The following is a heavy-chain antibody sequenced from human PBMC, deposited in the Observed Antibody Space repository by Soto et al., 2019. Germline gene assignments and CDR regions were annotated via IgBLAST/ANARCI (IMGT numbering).Heavy chain of an antibody. D-gene: IGHD6-19*01. CDR2: ISDSSATR. J-gene: IGHJ3*02. CDR1: GFTFATYS. Sequence: EAQLVESGGGLVQPGGSLRLSCAASGFTFATYSMNWVRQAPGKGLEWVSYISDSSATRYYADSVTDRFTISRDNAKNSLYLQMNSLRDEDSALYYCARASGWYPSDAFEIWGQGTPVTVSS. CDR3: ARASGWYPSDAFEI. V-gene: IGHV3-48*02.